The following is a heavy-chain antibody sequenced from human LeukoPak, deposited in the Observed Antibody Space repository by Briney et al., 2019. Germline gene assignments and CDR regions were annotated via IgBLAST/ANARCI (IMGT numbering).Heavy chain of an antibody. CDR1: GFTVSTNY. D-gene: IGHD1-26*01. CDR3: ARDLREHGAFDI. J-gene: IGHJ3*02. CDR2: IYSGGST. Sequence: TGGSLRLSCAASGFTVSTNYMSWVRQAPGKGLEWVSEIYSGGSTYYAASVKGRFSISRDTSKNTVYLQMNSLSGEDTAVYYCARDLREHGAFDIWGQGTMVSVSS. V-gene: IGHV3-53*01.